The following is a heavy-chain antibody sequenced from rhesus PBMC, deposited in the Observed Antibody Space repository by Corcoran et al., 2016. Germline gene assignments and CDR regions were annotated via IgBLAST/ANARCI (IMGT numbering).Heavy chain of an antibody. J-gene: IGHJ3*01. Sequence: QVQLQASGPGLVRPSEHLSLTCAVSGSSIRRGSYWVFSCLPPGQGLEGFGYISMGGSKYLNPSLKSRVTLSVDTSKNQFSLKLSSVTAADTAVYYCANPISATLGAFDFWGQGLRVTVSS. CDR1: GSSIRRGSY. CDR3: ANPISATLGAFDF. D-gene: IGHD2-39*01. V-gene: IGHV4S14*01. CDR2: ISMGGSK.